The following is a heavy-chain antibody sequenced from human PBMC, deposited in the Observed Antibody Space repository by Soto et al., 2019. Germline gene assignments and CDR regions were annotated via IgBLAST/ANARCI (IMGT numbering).Heavy chain of an antibody. V-gene: IGHV1-8*01. CDR3: ARGAIRGVLYYFDY. CDR1: GYTFSDFD. CDR2: MNPYSGQT. D-gene: IGHD3-10*01. Sequence: QVLLGQSGAEVKKPGASVKVSCKTSGYTFSDFDINWVRQATGQGLEWVGWMNPYSGQTQYAQKFQGRVTMTRNTSTTTAYMDLSSLRSEDAPVYYCARGAIRGVLYYFDYWGQGTLVTVSS. J-gene: IGHJ4*02.